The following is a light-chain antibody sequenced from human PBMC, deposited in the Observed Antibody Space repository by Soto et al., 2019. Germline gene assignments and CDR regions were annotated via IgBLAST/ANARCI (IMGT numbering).Light chain of an antibody. V-gene: IGKV3-20*01. J-gene: IGKJ4*01. CDR3: QRYGTSLPLT. CDR1: QSVSSNY. CDR2: GAS. Sequence: EIVLTQSPGTPSLSPGDRATLSCRASQSVSSNYLAWYQQKPGQAPRLLIYGASSRATGIPDRFSGSGSGTDFTLTISRLEPEDFAVYYCQRYGTSLPLTFGGGTKVEIK.